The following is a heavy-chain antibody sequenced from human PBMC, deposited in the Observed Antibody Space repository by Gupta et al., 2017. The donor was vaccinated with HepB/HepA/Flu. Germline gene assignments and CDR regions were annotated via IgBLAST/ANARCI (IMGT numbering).Heavy chain of an antibody. Sequence: QLQLQESGSGLVKPSQTLSLTCAVSGGSISSGGYSWSWIRQPPGKGLEWIGYIYHSGSTYYNPSLKSRVTISVDRSKNQFSLKLSSVTAADTAVYYCASGYYYDSSGYFPGIWGQGTMVTVSS. J-gene: IGHJ3*02. D-gene: IGHD3-22*01. CDR3: ASGYYYDSSGYFPGI. V-gene: IGHV4-30-2*01. CDR2: IYHSGST. CDR1: GGSISSGGYS.